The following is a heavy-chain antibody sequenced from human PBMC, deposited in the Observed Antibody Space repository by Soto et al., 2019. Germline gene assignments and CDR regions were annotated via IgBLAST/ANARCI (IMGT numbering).Heavy chain of an antibody. Sequence: PGGSLRLSCAASGFTFSSYGMHWVRQAPGKGLEWVAVLWYDGSNKYYADSVKGRFTISRDNSKNTLYLQMNSLRAEDTAVYYCARDGGVESSSSPPGIYYYYGMDVWGQGTTVTVSS. J-gene: IGHJ6*02. CDR3: ARDGGVESSSSPPGIYYYYGMDV. CDR1: GFTFSSYG. V-gene: IGHV3-33*01. D-gene: IGHD6-6*01. CDR2: LWYDGSNK.